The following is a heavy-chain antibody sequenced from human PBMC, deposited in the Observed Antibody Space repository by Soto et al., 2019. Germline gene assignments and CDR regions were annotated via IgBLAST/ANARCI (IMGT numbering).Heavy chain of an antibody. CDR3: ARRAVGVGVTV. CDR1: GGSFSGYY. CDR2: INHSGST. V-gene: IGHV4-34*01. J-gene: IGHJ4*02. D-gene: IGHD1-26*01. Sequence: SSETLSLTCAVYGGSFSGYYWSWIRQPPGKGLEWIGEINHSGSTNYNPSLKSRVTISVDTSKNQFSLKLSSVTAADTAVYYCARRAVGVGVTVWGQGTLVTVSS.